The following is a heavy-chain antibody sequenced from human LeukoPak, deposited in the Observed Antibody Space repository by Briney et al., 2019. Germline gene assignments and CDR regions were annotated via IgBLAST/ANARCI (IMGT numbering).Heavy chain of an antibody. V-gene: IGHV3-7*04. D-gene: IGHD6-13*01. Sequence: PGGSLRLSCAASGFTFSSYWMSWVRQAPGKGLEWVANIKQDGSEKNYVDSVKGRFTISRDDAKKSLYLQMNSLRAEDTAVYCCARGLLAAAGIDYWGQGALVTVSS. CDR2: IKQDGSEK. CDR3: ARGLLAAAGIDY. J-gene: IGHJ4*02. CDR1: GFTFSSYW.